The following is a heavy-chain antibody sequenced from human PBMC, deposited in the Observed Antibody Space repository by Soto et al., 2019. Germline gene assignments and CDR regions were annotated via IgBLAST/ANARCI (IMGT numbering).Heavy chain of an antibody. J-gene: IGHJ6*02. V-gene: IGHV3-23*01. Sequence: GGSLRLSCAASGFTFSSYAMSWVRQAPGKGLEWVSAMSGSGGSTYYADSVKGRFTIARDNSKNTLYLQMNSLRAEDTAVYYCAKDETTGPLLDVWGQGTTVTVSS. CDR2: MSGSGGST. CDR1: GFTFSSYA. CDR3: AKDETTGPLLDV. D-gene: IGHD1-7*01.